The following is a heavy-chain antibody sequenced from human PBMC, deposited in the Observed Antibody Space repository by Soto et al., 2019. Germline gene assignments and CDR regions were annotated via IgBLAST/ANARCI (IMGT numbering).Heavy chain of an antibody. CDR3: ARDSPPVDY. CDR1: GYTFTSYG. CDR2: ISAYNGNT. J-gene: IGHJ4*02. Sequence: QVPLVQSGAEVKKPGASVKVSCKASGYTFTSYGISWVRQAPGQGLEGMGWISAYNGNTKYAQKLQGRVTMTTDTSTRTAYMEWRSLRSDDTAVYYGARDSPPVDYWGQGTLVTVSS. V-gene: IGHV1-18*01.